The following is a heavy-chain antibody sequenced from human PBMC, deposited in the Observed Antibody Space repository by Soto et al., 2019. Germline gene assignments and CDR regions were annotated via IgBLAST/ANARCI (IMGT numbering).Heavy chain of an antibody. CDR1: GGSFSGYY. Sequence: SETLSLTCAVYGGSFSGYYWSWIRQPPGKGLEWIGEINHSGSTNYNPSLKSRVTISVDTSKNQFSLKLSSVTAADTAVYYCGVLTDYDSSGYYNWFDPWGQGTLVTVSS. J-gene: IGHJ5*02. D-gene: IGHD3-22*01. CDR2: INHSGST. CDR3: GVLTDYDSSGYYNWFDP. V-gene: IGHV4-34*01.